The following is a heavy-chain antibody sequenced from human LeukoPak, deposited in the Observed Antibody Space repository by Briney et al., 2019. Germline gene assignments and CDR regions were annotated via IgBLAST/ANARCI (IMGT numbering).Heavy chain of an antibody. J-gene: IGHJ5*02. CDR1: GYTFASYD. CDR2: MNPNSGNT. V-gene: IGHV1-8*03. D-gene: IGHD2-15*01. Sequence: ASVKVSCKASGYTFASYDINWVRQATGQGLEWMGWMNPNSGNTGYAQKFQGRVTITRNTSISTAYMELSSLRSEDTAVYYCARSGIVVVVAASNWFDPWGQGTLVTVSS. CDR3: ARSGIVVVVAASNWFDP.